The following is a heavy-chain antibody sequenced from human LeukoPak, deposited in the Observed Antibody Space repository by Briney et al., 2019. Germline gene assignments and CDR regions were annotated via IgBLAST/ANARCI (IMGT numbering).Heavy chain of an antibody. V-gene: IGHV4-61*02. CDR1: GGSISSGSYY. D-gene: IGHD3-10*01. Sequence: PSETLSLTCTVSGGSISSGSYYWNWIRQPAGKGLEWIGRTHTSGSTNYNPSLKSRVTMSVDTSKNQFSLKLSSVTAADTAVYYCARDTYYYGSGTYYFNYWGQGTLVTVSS. CDR2: THTSGST. J-gene: IGHJ4*02. CDR3: ARDTYYYGSGTYYFNY.